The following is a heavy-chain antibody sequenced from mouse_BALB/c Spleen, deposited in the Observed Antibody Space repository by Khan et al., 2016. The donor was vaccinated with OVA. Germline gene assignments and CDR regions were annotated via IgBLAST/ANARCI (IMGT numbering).Heavy chain of an antibody. J-gene: IGHJ4*01. V-gene: IGHV1S56*01. Sequence: QVQLKQSGPELVKPGASVRISCKASGSTFTNYYIHWVKQRPGQGLEWIGWIYPGNVNTKYNENFKDKATLTADKSSSTAYMVLSSLTSEDSAVYYFARGDFHRAYALDYWGRGTAVIVSS. CDR2: IYPGNVNT. CDR1: GSTFTNYY. CDR3: ARGDFHRAYALDY.